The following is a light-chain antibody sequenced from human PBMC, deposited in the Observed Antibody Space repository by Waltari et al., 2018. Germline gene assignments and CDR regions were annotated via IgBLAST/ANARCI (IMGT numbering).Light chain of an antibody. CDR1: RSAVGSSNL. CDR3: YSYAGGSV. CDR2: EVS. V-gene: IGLV2-23*02. Sequence: QSALTQPASVSGSPGQSITTSCPGSRSAVGSSNLVSWYRQHPGKAPKLIIYEVSKRPSGVSNRFSGSKSGNTASLTISGLQAEDEADYYCYSYAGGSVFGTGTKVTVL. J-gene: IGLJ1*01.